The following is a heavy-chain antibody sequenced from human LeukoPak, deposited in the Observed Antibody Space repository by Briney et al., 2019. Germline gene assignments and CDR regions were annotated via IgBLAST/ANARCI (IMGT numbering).Heavy chain of an antibody. V-gene: IGHV1-69*06. CDR3: ARVGRGIAAAFDY. J-gene: IGHJ4*02. Sequence: ASVKVSCKASGGTFSSYAISWVRQAPGQGLEWMGGIIPIFGTANYAQKFQGRVTITADKSTSTAYMELSSLRSEDTAAYYCARVGRGIAAAFDYWGQGTLVTVSS. CDR1: GGTFSSYA. CDR2: IIPIFGTA. D-gene: IGHD6-13*01.